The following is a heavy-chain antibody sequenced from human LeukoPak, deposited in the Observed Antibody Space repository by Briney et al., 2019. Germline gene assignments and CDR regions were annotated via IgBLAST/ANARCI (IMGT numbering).Heavy chain of an antibody. CDR2: ISSSGSTI. V-gene: IGHV3-48*03. Sequence: QSGGSLRLSCAASGFTFSSYEMNWVHQAPGKGLEWVSYISSSGSTIYYADSVKGRFTISRDNAKNSLYLQMNSLRAEDTAVYYCARAWGDSSGLGFDYWGQGTLVTVSS. CDR1: GFTFSSYE. D-gene: IGHD3-22*01. CDR3: ARAWGDSSGLGFDY. J-gene: IGHJ4*02.